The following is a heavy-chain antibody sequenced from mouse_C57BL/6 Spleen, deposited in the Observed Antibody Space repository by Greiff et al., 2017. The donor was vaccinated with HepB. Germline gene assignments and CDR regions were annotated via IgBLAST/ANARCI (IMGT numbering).Heavy chain of an antibody. CDR1: GFTFSSYA. J-gene: IGHJ2*01. CDR2: ISDGGSYT. Sequence: EVHLVESGGGLVKPGGSLKLSCAASGFTFSSYAMSWVRQTPEKRLEWVATISDGGSYTYYPDNVKGRFTISRDNAKNNLYLQMSHLKSEDTAMYYCARGAVYYYFDYWGQGTTLTVSS. CDR3: ARGAVYYYFDY. V-gene: IGHV5-4*01. D-gene: IGHD1-1*01.